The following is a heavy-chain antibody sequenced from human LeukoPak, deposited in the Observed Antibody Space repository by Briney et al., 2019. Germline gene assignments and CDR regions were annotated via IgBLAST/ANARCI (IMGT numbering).Heavy chain of an antibody. CDR2: MNPNSGNT. CDR1: GYTFTSYD. CDR3: ARGPVLLWFGELVHDYYYYYYMDV. V-gene: IGHV1-8*01. Sequence: GASVKVSCKASGYTFTSYDINWVRQATGQGLEWMGWMNPNSGNTGYAQKFQGRVTMTRNTSISTAYMELSSLRSEDTAVYYCARGPVLLWFGELVHDYYYYYYMDVWGKGTTVTVSS. D-gene: IGHD3-10*01. J-gene: IGHJ6*03.